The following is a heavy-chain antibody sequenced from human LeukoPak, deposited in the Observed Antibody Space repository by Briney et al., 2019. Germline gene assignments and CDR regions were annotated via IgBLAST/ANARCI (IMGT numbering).Heavy chain of an antibody. V-gene: IGHV3-33*01. Sequence: GGSLRLSGAASGFTCSQYGIHWVRQPPGKGLEWVTFIWYDGSYQYYADSVKGRFTISRDNSKNTLYLQMNSLRVEDTAVYYCVRDRGGGSSRGGYFDSWGQGTLVTVSS. CDR3: VRDRGGGSSRGGYFDS. CDR1: GFTCSQYG. J-gene: IGHJ4*02. CDR2: IWYDGSYQ. D-gene: IGHD3-10*01.